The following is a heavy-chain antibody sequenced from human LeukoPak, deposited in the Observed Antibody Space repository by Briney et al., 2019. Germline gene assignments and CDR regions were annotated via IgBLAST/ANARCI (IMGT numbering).Heavy chain of an antibody. CDR2: INSDDSRT. V-gene: IGHV3-74*01. D-gene: IGHD6-19*01. Sequence: GGSLRLSCAASGFTFSAFWMHWVRQAPGKGLVWVSRINSDDSRTTYADSVKGRFTISRDNAKNSLYLQMNSLRAEDTAVYYCARESVAGNRDFDYWGQGTLVTVSS. CDR1: GFTFSAFW. CDR3: ARESVAGNRDFDY. J-gene: IGHJ4*02.